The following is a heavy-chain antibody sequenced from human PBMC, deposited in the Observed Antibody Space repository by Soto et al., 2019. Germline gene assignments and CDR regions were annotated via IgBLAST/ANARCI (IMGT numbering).Heavy chain of an antibody. D-gene: IGHD2-15*01. CDR2: IYYSGST. J-gene: IGHJ4*02. CDR3: ARKRGGYFGGVDY. V-gene: IGHV4-31*03. Sequence: PSETLSLTCTVSGGSISSGGYYWSWIRQHPGKGLEWIGYIYYSGSTYYNPSLKSRVTISVDTSKNQFSLKLSSVTAADTAVYYCARKRGGYFGGVDYWGQGTLVTVSS. CDR1: GGSISSGGYY.